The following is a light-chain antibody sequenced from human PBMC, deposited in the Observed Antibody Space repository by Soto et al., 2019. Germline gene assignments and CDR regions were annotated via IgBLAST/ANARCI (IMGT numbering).Light chain of an antibody. J-gene: IGKJ5*01. CDR2: DTS. CDR1: QSVGSF. V-gene: IGKV3-11*01. Sequence: EIVLTQSPATLSLSPGERATLSCRASQSVGSFLAWYLQKPGQAPRLLISDTSLRATGIPARFSGSGSGTDFPLTISSLEPEDFAVYYCQQRNSWPPTFTFGQGTLLEIK. CDR3: QQRNSWPPTFT.